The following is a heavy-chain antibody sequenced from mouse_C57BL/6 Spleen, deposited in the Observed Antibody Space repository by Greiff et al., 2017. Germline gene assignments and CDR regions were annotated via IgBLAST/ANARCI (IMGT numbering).Heavy chain of an antibody. D-gene: IGHD1-2*01. CDR3: ATITLED. CDR2: IWSGGST. J-gene: IGHJ2*01. V-gene: IGHV2-2*01. CDR1: GFSLTSYG. Sequence: QVQLKESGPGLVQPSQSLSITCTVSGFSLTSYGVHWVRQSPGKGLEWLGVIWSGGSTDYNAAFISRLSISKDNSKCQVCFKMNSLQADDTAIYYCATITLEDWGQGTTLTVSA.